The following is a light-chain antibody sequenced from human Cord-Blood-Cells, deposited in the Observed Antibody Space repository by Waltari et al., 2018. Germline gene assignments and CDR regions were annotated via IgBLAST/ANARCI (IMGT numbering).Light chain of an antibody. Sequence: DIVMTQSPLSLPVTPGEPASISCRSSQSLLHSNGYNYLDWYLQKPGQSPQLLIYLGSNRASGVPDRFSGSGSGTDFTLKISRVEAEDVGVYYCMQALQTPPYTFGQGTKLEIE. CDR3: MQALQTPPYT. CDR1: QSLLHSNGYNY. V-gene: IGKV2-28*01. J-gene: IGKJ2*01. CDR2: LGS.